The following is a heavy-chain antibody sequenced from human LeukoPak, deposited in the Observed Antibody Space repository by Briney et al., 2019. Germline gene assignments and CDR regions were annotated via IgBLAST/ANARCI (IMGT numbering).Heavy chain of an antibody. V-gene: IGHV1-18*04. CDR1: GYTFTSYG. D-gene: IGHD2-15*01. CDR2: ISAYNGNT. Sequence: ASVKVSCKASGYTFTSYGISLVRQAPGQGLEWMGGISAYNGNTNYAQKLQGRVTMTTDTSTSTAYMELRSLRSDDTAVYYCARELGYCSGGSCGWFDPWGQGTLVTVSS. CDR3: ARELGYCSGGSCGWFDP. J-gene: IGHJ5*02.